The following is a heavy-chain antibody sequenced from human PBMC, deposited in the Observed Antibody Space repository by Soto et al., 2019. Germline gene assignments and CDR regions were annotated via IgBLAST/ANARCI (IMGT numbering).Heavy chain of an antibody. CDR3: ARDRLYGDYEGDAFDI. Sequence: PGESLKISCKGSGYSFTSYWIGWARQMPGKGLEWMGIIYPGDSDTRYSPSFQGQVTISADKSISPAYLQWSSLKASDTAMYYCARDRLYGDYEGDAFDIWGQGTMVTVSS. J-gene: IGHJ3*02. V-gene: IGHV5-51*01. D-gene: IGHD4-17*01. CDR1: GYSFTSYW. CDR2: IYPGDSDT.